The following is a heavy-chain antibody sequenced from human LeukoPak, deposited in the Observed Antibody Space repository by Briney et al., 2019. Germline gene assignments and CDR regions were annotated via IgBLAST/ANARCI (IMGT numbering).Heavy chain of an antibody. J-gene: IGHJ4*02. V-gene: IGHV1-2*02. CDR3: TRPEYKYGYVLDY. CDR1: GYPFTGHI. CDR2: INPDTGGT. D-gene: IGHD5-18*01. Sequence: GASVKVSCKASGYPFTGHIMHWVRQAPGQGLERMGWINPDTGGTNYAQNFQGRVTMTRDTSISTAYMELTRLTSDDTAVYYCTRPEYKYGYVLDYWGQGTLVTVSS.